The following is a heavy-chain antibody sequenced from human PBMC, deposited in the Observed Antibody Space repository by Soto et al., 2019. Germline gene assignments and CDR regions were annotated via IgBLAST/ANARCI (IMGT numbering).Heavy chain of an antibody. CDR1: GGTFSSYP. CDR3: ANMSAHGIDSFDI. V-gene: IGHV1-69*02. CDR2: ISHILGIA. Sequence: QVQLVQSGAEVKKPGSSVKVSCKASGGTFSSYPISWVRQAPGKGLEWMGRISHILGIANYAQKFQARVTITAGKSASTVYMELSRLRSEDTAVYYCANMSAHGIDSFDIWGQGRMVTVSS. J-gene: IGHJ3*02.